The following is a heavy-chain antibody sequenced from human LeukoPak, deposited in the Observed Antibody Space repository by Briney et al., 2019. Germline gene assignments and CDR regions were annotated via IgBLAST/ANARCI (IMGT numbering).Heavy chain of an antibody. CDR3: ASGGNHDY. V-gene: IGHV4-59*01. J-gene: IGHJ4*02. CDR2: IYYSGST. CDR1: GFTFSSYA. Sequence: GSLRLSCAASGFTFSSYAMSWIRQPPGKGLEWIGYIYYSGSTNYNPSLKSRVTISVDTSKNQSSLKLSSVTAADTAVYYCASGGNHDYWGQGTLVTVSS. D-gene: IGHD4-23*01.